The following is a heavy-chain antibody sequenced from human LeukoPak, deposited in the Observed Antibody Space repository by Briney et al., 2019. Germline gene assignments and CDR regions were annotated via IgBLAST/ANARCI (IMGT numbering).Heavy chain of an antibody. V-gene: IGHV4-4*07. CDR1: GGSISSYY. CDR3: ARDRLGYDTGSWFDP. J-gene: IGHJ5*02. CDR2: IYSSGST. Sequence: SETLSLTCTVSGGSISSYYWSWIRQPAGKGLEWIGRIYSSGSTNHNPSLKSRITMSIDTSKNQFSLNLSSVTAADTAVYFCARDRLGYDTGSWFDPWGQGTLVTVSS. D-gene: IGHD3-22*01.